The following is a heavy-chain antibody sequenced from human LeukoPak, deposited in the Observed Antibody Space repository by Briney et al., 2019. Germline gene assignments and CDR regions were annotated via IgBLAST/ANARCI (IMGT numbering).Heavy chain of an antibody. CDR3: ARAGVGGSYYDY. D-gene: IGHD1-26*01. V-gene: IGHV3-13*01. J-gene: IGHJ4*02. CDR1: GFTFSSYD. CDR2: IGTAGDT. Sequence: GGSLRLSCAASGFTFSSYDMHWVRQATGKGLEWVSAIGTAGDTYYPRSVKGRFTISRENAKNSLYLQMNSLRAGDTAVYYCARAGVGGSYYDYWGQGTLVTVSS.